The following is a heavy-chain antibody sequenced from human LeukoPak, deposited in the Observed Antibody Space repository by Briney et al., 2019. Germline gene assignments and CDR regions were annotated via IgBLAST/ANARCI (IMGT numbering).Heavy chain of an antibody. J-gene: IGHJ5*02. CDR3: ARDGQYYYDSSGYVGWFDP. CDR1: GYTFTSYG. Sequence: ASVKVSCKASGYTFTSYGISWVRQAPGQGLEWMGWISAYNGNTNYAQKLQGRVTMTTDTSTSTAYMELRSLRSDDTAVYYCARDGQYYYDSSGYVGWFDPWGQGTPVTVSS. D-gene: IGHD3-22*01. CDR2: ISAYNGNT. V-gene: IGHV1-18*01.